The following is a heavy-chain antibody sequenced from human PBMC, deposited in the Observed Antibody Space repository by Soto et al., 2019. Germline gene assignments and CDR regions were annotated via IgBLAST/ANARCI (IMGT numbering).Heavy chain of an antibody. J-gene: IGHJ3*02. D-gene: IGHD5-12*01. V-gene: IGHV5-10-1*01. Sequence: GESLKISCKGSGYSFTSYWISWVRQMPGKGLEWMGRIDPSDSYTNYSPSFQGHVTISADKSISTAYLQWSSLKASDTAMYYCARRKRDGYNPGYASDIWGQGTMVTVSS. CDR3: ARRKRDGYNPGYASDI. CDR2: IDPSDSYT. CDR1: GYSFTSYW.